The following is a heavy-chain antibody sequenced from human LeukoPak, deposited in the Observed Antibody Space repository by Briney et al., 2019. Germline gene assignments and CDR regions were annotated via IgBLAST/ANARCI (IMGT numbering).Heavy chain of an antibody. V-gene: IGHV3-23*01. CDR2: ISGSSGST. CDR1: GFTFSSYA. CDR3: AKSKGSGYDWDY. J-gene: IGHJ4*02. D-gene: IGHD5-12*01. Sequence: PGGSLRLSCAASGFTFSSYAMSWVRQAPGKGLEWVSAISGSSGSTYYADSVKGRFTISRDNSKNTLYLQMNSLRAEDTAVYYCAKSKGSGYDWDYWGQGTLVTVSS.